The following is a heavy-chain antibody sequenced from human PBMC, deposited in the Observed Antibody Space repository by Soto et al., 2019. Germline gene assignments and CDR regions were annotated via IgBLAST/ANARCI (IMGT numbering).Heavy chain of an antibody. CDR1: GFTFSSYA. V-gene: IGHV3-23*01. D-gene: IGHD2-21*02. J-gene: IGHJ3*02. CDR3: AQEPYCGGDCYSGAFDI. CDR2: ISGSGGST. Sequence: EVQLLESGGGLVQPGGSLRLSCAASGFTFSSYAMSWVRLAPGKGLEWVSAISGSGGSTYYADSVKGRFTISRDNSKNTLYLQMNSLRTEDTAVYYCAQEPYCGGDCYSGAFDIWGQGTMVTVSS.